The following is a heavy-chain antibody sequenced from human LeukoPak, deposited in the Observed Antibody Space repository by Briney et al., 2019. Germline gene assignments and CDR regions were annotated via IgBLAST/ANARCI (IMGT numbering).Heavy chain of an antibody. CDR1: GGSFSGYY. J-gene: IGHJ3*02. CDR3: AREGSAFDI. CDR2: IYYSGST. V-gene: IGHV4-34*09. D-gene: IGHD2-15*01. Sequence: SETLSLTCAVYGGSFSGYYWSWIRQPPGKGLEWIGYIYYSGSTYYNPSLKSRVTISVDTSKNQFSLKLSSVTAADTAVYYCAREGSAFDIWGQGTMVTVSS.